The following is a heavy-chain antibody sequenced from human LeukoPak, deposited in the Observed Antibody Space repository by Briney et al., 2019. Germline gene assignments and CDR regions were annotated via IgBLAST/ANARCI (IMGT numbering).Heavy chain of an antibody. CDR2: ISGSGGST. V-gene: IGHV3-23*01. J-gene: IGHJ5*02. Sequence: GGSLTLSCAASGFTFSSYAMSWVRQAPGKGVEWVSAISGSGGSTYYADSVKGRCTISRDNSKNTLYLQMNSLRAEDTAVYYCAKWQKTRTTYWFDPWGQGTLVTVSS. CDR1: GFTFSSYA. CDR3: AKWQKTRTTYWFDP. D-gene: IGHD1-1*01.